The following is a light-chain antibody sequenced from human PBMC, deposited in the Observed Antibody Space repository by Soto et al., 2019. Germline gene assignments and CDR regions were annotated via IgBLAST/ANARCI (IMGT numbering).Light chain of an antibody. CDR1: QSISSY. CDR2: AAS. J-gene: IGKJ1*01. V-gene: IGKV1-39*01. Sequence: DIQMTQSPSSLSAPAVDRVTITCLASQSISSYLNWYQQKPGKAPQLLIYAASNLQSGVPSRFSGSGCGTDFTLTINSLQPEDFAIYYCHQYNNWPSWTFGQGTKVDIK. CDR3: HQYNNWPSWT.